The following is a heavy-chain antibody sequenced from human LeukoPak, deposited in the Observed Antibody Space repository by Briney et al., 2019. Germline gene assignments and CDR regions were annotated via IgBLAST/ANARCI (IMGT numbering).Heavy chain of an antibody. Sequence: GGSLRLSCAASGFTFSSYTMHWVRQAPGKGLEWVAIIWHDGSNKYYAESVKGRITISRDNSKNTLYLQMNSLRAEDTAVYYCARVGHEKDGLYSSGWYSYYFDYWGQGTLVTVSS. CDR3: ARVGHEKDGLYSSGWYSYYFDY. J-gene: IGHJ4*02. CDR2: IWHDGSNK. CDR1: GFTFSSYT. D-gene: IGHD6-19*01. V-gene: IGHV3-33*01.